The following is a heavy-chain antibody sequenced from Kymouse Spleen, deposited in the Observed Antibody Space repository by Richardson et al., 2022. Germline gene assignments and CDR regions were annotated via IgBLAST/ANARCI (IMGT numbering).Heavy chain of an antibody. V-gene: IGHV3-33*01. CDR2: IWYDGSNK. Sequence: QVQLVESGGGVVQPGRSLRLSCAASGFTFSSYGMHWVRQAPGKGLEWVAVIWYDGSNKYYADSVKGRFTISRDNSKNTLYLQMNSLRAEDTAVYYCARERNNWNWFDPWGQGTLVTVSS. CDR3: ARERNNWNWFDP. J-gene: IGHJ5*02. CDR1: GFTFSSYG. D-gene: IGHD1-1*01.